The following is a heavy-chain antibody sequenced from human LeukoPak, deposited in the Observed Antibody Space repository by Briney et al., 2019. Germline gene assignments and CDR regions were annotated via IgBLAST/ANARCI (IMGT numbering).Heavy chain of an antibody. D-gene: IGHD6-13*01. Sequence: GGSLRLSCTASGFTFSSDAMSWVRQAPGKGLEWVSGISGSGGSTYYADSVKGRFTISRDNSKNTLFLQMNSLRAEDTAIYYCAKELAAGVSPSFDYWGQGTLVTVSS. V-gene: IGHV3-23*01. J-gene: IGHJ4*02. CDR1: GFTFSSDA. CDR2: ISGSGGST. CDR3: AKELAAGVSPSFDY.